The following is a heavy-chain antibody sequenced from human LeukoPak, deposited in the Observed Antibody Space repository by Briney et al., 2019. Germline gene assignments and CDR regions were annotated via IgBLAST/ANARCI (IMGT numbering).Heavy chain of an antibody. CDR3: ARDQRELGGSGSYFDY. J-gene: IGHJ4*02. CDR2: IYSGGST. D-gene: IGHD3-10*01. V-gene: IGHV3-53*01. Sequence: PGGSLRLSCAASGFTVSSNYMSWVRQAPGKGLEWVSVIYSGGSTYYADSVKGRFTISRDNSKNTLYLRMNSLRAEDTAVYYCARDQRELGGSGSYFDYWGQGTLVTVSS. CDR1: GFTVSSNY.